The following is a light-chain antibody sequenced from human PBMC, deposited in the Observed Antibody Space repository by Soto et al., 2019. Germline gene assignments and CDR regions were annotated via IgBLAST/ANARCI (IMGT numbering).Light chain of an antibody. Sequence: EIVLTQSPGTLSLSPGERATLSCRASQSVSSSYLAWYQQKPGQAPRLLIYGASSRATGIPDRFSGSGSGTNFSLTISRLAPEDFAVYYCQQYAGLPYTFGQGTKLEIK. V-gene: IGKV3-20*01. CDR2: GAS. CDR3: QQYAGLPYT. J-gene: IGKJ2*01. CDR1: QSVSSSY.